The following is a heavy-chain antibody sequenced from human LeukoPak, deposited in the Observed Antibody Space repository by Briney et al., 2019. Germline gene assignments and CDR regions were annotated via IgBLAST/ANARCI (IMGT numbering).Heavy chain of an antibody. D-gene: IGHD2-2*01. J-gene: IGHJ3*02. CDR3: ARRELYQPFDI. Sequence: SETLSLTCTVSGGSISSYYWSWIRQPPGKGLEWIGYIYYSGSTNYNPSLKSRVTISVDTSKNQFSLKLSSVTAADTAVSYCARRELYQPFDIWGQGTMVTVSS. CDR1: GGSISSYY. V-gene: IGHV4-59*08. CDR2: IYYSGST.